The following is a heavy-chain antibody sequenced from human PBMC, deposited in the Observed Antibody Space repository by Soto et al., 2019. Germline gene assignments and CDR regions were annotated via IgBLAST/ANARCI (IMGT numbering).Heavy chain of an antibody. CDR2: INRDGSKK. V-gene: IGHV3-7*05. Sequence: EVQLEESGGDLVQPGGSLRLSCAASGFTLSAYWMTWVRQAPGKGLEWVANINRDGSKKSYLDSVRGRFTISRDNVGNSLYLQMDSMRADDTALLYCARDVSPGNSSLYLDAFDIWGQGKMVTVSS. CDR1: GFTLSAYW. J-gene: IGHJ3*02. D-gene: IGHD6-13*01. CDR3: ARDVSPGNSSLYLDAFDI.